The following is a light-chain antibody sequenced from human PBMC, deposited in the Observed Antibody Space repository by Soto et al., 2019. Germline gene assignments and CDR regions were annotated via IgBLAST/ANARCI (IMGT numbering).Light chain of an antibody. CDR1: QRVSSS. CDR3: QQYNDWWT. V-gene: IGKV3-15*01. Sequence: EIVMTQSPATLSVSPGERATLSCRASQRVSSSLAWYQQKRGQAPRLLIYGASTRATGFPARFSGSGSGTEFTLTISSLQSEVVAVYYCQQYNDWWTFGQGTKVEIK. J-gene: IGKJ1*01. CDR2: GAS.